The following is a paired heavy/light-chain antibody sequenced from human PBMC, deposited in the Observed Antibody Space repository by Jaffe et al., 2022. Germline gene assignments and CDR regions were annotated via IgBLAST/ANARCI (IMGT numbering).Light chain of an antibody. J-gene: IGLJ3*02. CDR3: QSYDSSLSGLGV. CDR2: GNS. V-gene: IGLV1-40*01. CDR1: SSNIGAGYD. Sequence: QSVLTQPPSVSGAPGQRVTISCTGSSSNIGAGYDVHWYQQLPGTAPKLLIYGNSNRPSGVPDRFSGSKSGTSASLAITGLQAEDEADYYCQSYDSSLSGLGVFGGGTKLTVL.
Heavy chain of an antibody. CDR2: IYHSGST. D-gene: IGHD6-13*01. CDR3: ARRLVAAAGTRRGVWFDP. Sequence: QLQLQESGSGLVKPSQTLSLTCAVSGGSISSGGYSWSWIRQPPGKGLEWIGYIYHSGSTYYNPSLKSRVTISVDRSKNQFSLKLSSVTAADTAVYYCARRLVAAAGTRRGVWFDPWGQGTLVTVSS. V-gene: IGHV4-30-2*01. J-gene: IGHJ5*02. CDR1: GGSISSGGYS.